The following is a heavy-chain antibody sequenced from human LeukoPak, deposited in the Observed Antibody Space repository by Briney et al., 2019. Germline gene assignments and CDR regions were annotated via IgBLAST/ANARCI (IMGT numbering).Heavy chain of an antibody. Sequence: GGSLRLSCAASGFDLNTYEMNWVRQAPGKGLEWIADITISGHTKNYADSVKGRFTISRDNAGTSLYLQMNSLRVEDTGVYYCARGDPHADLWGQGTLVTGSS. CDR1: GFDLNTYE. CDR3: ARGDPHADL. V-gene: IGHV3-48*03. CDR2: ITISGHTK. J-gene: IGHJ5*02.